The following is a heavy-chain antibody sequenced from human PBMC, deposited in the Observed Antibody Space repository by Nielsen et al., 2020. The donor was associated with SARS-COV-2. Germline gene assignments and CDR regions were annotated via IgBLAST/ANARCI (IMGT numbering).Heavy chain of an antibody. J-gene: IGHJ6*02. V-gene: IGHV3-48*03. CDR1: GFTFRNHE. D-gene: IGHD6-13*01. CDR2: ISNSGSVI. Sequence: GESLKISCAASGFTFRNHEMNWVRQIPGKGLEWVSYISNSGSVISYADSVKGRFTISRDNVKNSLYLQLSSLSAEDTAVYYCARSPFHRSSWYGMDVWGQGTTVTVSS. CDR3: ARSPFHRSSWYGMDV.